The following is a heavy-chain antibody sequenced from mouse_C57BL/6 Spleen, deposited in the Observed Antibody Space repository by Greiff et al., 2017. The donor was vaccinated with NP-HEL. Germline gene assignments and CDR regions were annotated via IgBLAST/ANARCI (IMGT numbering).Heavy chain of an antibody. CDR1: GYTFTSYW. Sequence: QVQLKQSGAELVRPGSSVKLSCKASGYTFTSYWMHWVKQRPIQGLEWIGNIDPSDSETHYNQKFKDKATLTVDKSSSTAYMQLSSLTSEDSAVYYCARDYGYDGYFDYWGQGTTLTVSS. D-gene: IGHD2-2*01. CDR2: IDPSDSET. CDR3: ARDYGYDGYFDY. J-gene: IGHJ2*01. V-gene: IGHV1-52*01.